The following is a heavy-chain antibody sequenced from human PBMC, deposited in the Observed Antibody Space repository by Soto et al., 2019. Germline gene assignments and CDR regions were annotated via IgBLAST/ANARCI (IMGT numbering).Heavy chain of an antibody. CDR3: GRDRGGNYYGGFDY. D-gene: IGHD1-26*01. V-gene: IGHV3-74*01. CDR2: INSDGSST. Sequence: GSLRLSCAASGFTFSNYWMHWVRQVPGKGLLWVSRINSDGSSTDYADSVKGRFTISRDNAKNTLYLQMNSLRAEDTAVFYCGRDRGGNYYGGFDYWGQGTLVPVSS. CDR1: GFTFSNYW. J-gene: IGHJ4*02.